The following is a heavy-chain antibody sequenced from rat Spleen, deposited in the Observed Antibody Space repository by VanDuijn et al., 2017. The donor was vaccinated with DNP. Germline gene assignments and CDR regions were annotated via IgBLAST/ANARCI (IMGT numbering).Heavy chain of an antibody. D-gene: IGHD1-4*01. CDR2: INTDGGST. J-gene: IGHJ4*01. CDR1: GFTFSSYW. Sequence: EVQLVESGGGLVQPGRSLKVSCAASGFTFSSYWMYWIRQAPGKGLEWVASINTDGGSTYYPDSVKGRFTISRDNAENTVYLQMNSLRSEDTATYYCAKDRVPGYNFAMDAWGQGTSVTVSS. V-gene: IGHV5-58*01. CDR3: AKDRVPGYNFAMDA.